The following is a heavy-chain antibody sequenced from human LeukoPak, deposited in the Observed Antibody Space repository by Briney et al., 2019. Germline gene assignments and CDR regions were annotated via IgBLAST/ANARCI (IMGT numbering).Heavy chain of an antibody. CDR2: INWNGGST. J-gene: IGHJ5*02. Sequence: PGGSLRLSXAASGFTFDDYGMSWVRQAPGKGLEWVSGINWNGGSTGYADSVKGRFTISRDNAKNSLYLQMNSLRAEDTALYYCARFVGSGWDSNWFDPWGPGTLVTVSS. D-gene: IGHD6-19*01. CDR1: GFTFDDYG. CDR3: ARFVGSGWDSNWFDP. V-gene: IGHV3-20*04.